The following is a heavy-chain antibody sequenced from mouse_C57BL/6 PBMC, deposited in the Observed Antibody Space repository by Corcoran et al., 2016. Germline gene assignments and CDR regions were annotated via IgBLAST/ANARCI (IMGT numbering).Heavy chain of an antibody. CDR2: INPNNGGT. CDR3: ARSKLLYRYFDV. D-gene: IGHD2-12*01. V-gene: IGHV1-26*01. J-gene: IGHJ1*03. CDR1: GYTFTDYY. Sequence: EVQLQQSGPELVKPGASVKISCKASGYTFTDYYMNWVKQSHGKSLEWIGDINPNNGGTSYNQKFKGKATLTVDKSSSTAYMELRSLTSEDSAVYYCARSKLLYRYFDVWGTGTTVTVSS.